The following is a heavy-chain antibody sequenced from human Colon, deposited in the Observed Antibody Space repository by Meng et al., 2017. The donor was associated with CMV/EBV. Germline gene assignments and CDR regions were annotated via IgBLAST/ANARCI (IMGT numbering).Heavy chain of an antibody. CDR1: WFIFSDSA. Sequence: SLDISCAASWFIFSDSAMYLVRQASGKGLGWVGRIRSKANNYATTYAESVEGIFTISRDDSKNMVYLEMNSLKTEDTAVYYCSRPTAVASSATDYWGQGTLVTVSS. CDR3: SRPTAVASSATDY. J-gene: IGHJ4*02. V-gene: IGHV3-73*01. CDR2: IRSKANNYAT. D-gene: IGHD6-19*01.